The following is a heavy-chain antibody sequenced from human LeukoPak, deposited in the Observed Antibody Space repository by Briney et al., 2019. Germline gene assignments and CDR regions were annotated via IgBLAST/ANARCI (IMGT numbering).Heavy chain of an antibody. D-gene: IGHD3-22*01. CDR3: VSRYYEYHVYDRHFDF. J-gene: IGHJ4*02. CDR1: GFTFSRDW. CDR2: ISDDGSIT. Sequence: GGSLRLSCAASGFTFSRDWMHWVRQAPGKGGVWVSRISDDGSITTYADSVQGGFTISRDTATSTLFLQMNSLRVEATAVYFRVSRYYEYHVYDRHFDFSRQGILVTVSS. V-gene: IGHV3-74*03.